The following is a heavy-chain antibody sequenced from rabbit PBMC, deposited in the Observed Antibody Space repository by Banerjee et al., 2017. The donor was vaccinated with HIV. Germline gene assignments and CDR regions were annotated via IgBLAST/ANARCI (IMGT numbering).Heavy chain of an antibody. Sequence: QEQLEESGGDLVKPEGSLTLTCKASGFTLSSSYWICWVRQVPGKGLEWIGCINAGSSGSTYYARWAKGRFTISKTSSTTVTLQMTSLTAADTATYFCARDLAGVIGWNFNLWGQGTLVTVS. CDR1: GFTLSSSYW. V-gene: IGHV1S45*01. J-gene: IGHJ4*01. CDR3: ARDLAGVIGWNFNL. CDR2: INAGSSGST. D-gene: IGHD4-1*01.